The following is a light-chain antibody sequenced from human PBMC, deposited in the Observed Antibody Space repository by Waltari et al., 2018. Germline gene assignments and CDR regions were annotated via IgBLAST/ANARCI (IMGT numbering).Light chain of an antibody. CDR2: DVS. CDR1: SSDVGGYNY. J-gene: IGLJ2*01. V-gene: IGLV2-14*01. CDR3: SSYISSSAVV. Sequence: QSALTQPASVSGSPGQSITISCTGTSSDVGGYNYVSWYQQHAGKAPKLMIYDVSKRPSGVSNRFSGSKSGNTASLTISGLQAEDEADYYCSSYISSSAVVFGGGTKLTVL.